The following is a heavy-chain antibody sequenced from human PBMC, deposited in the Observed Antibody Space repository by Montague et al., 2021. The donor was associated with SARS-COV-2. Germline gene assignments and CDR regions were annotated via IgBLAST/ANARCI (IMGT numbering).Heavy chain of an antibody. CDR1: GGSISSSSYY. D-gene: IGHD6-19*01. J-gene: IGHJ4*02. Sequence: TRSLTCTVSGGSISSSSYYWGWIRQPPGKGLEWIGSIYYSGSTYYNPSLKSRVTISVDTSKNQFSLKLSSVTAADTAVYYCARQRRGGLVSTPRFFDYWGQGTLVTVSS. CDR2: IYYSGST. V-gene: IGHV4-39*01. CDR3: ARQRRGGLVSTPRFFDY.